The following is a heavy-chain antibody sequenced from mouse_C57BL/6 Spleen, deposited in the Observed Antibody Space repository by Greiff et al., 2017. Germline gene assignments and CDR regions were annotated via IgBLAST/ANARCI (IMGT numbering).Heavy chain of an antibody. CDR2: IYPGDGDT. CDR3: AVTTLVAGYFDY. Sequence: VQLKESGPELVKPGASVKLSCKASGYAFTSSWMNWVKQRPGKGLEWIGRIYPGDGDTNYNGKFKGKATLTADKSSSTAYMQLSSLTSEDSAVYYCAVTTLVAGYFDYWGQGTTLTVSS. J-gene: IGHJ2*01. D-gene: IGHD1-1*01. CDR1: GYAFTSSW. V-gene: IGHV1-82*01.